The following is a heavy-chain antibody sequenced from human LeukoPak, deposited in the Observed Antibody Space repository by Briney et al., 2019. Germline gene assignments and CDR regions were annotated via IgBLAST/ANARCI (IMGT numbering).Heavy chain of an antibody. Sequence: ASVKVSCKASGYTFKNYGISWVRQAPGQGLEWMGWISAYNGNTNYAQKFQGRVTMTTDTSTDTAYVEVRSLRSADTALYYCARISLSGFWSTLNAFDIWGQGTMVTVSP. J-gene: IGHJ3*02. CDR3: ARISLSGFWSTLNAFDI. V-gene: IGHV1-18*01. CDR2: ISAYNGNT. CDR1: GYTFKNYG. D-gene: IGHD5-12*01.